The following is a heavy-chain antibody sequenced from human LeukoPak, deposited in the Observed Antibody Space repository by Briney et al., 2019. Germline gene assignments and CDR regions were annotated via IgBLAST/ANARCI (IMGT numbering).Heavy chain of an antibody. Sequence: SETLSLTCTVSGGSISSYYWSWIRQPPGKGLEWIGYIYYSGSTNYNPSLKSRVTISVDTSKNQFSLKLSSVTAADTAVYYCARRGPLPGLERRKGHYYYGMDVWGQGTTVTVSS. CDR2: IYYSGST. J-gene: IGHJ6*02. CDR1: GGSISSYY. V-gene: IGHV4-59*01. D-gene: IGHD1-1*01. CDR3: ARRGPLPGLERRKGHYYYGMDV.